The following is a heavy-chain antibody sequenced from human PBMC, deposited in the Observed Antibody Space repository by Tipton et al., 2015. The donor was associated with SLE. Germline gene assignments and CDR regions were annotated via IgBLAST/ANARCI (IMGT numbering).Heavy chain of an antibody. CDR3: ARGSMWIQLWSFGY. CDR1: GYTFTSYD. D-gene: IGHD5-18*01. Sequence: QLVQSGAEVKKPGASVKVSCKASGYTFTSYDINWVRQATGQGLEWMGWMNPNSGNTGYAQKFQGRVTMTRNTSVSTAYMELSSLRSEDTAVYYWARGSMWIQLWSFGYWGQGTLVTVSS. CDR2: MNPNSGNT. J-gene: IGHJ4*02. V-gene: IGHV1-8*02.